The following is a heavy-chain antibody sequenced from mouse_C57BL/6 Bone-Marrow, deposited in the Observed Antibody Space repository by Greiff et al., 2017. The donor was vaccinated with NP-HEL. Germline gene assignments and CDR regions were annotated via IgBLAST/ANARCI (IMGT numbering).Heavy chain of an antibody. Sequence: VQLQQSGAELARPGASVKLSCKASGYTFTSYGISWVKQRPGQGLEWIGEIYPRSGNTYYNEKFKGKATLTADKSSSTAYMELRSLTSEDSAVYFCARVGYDYYFDYWGQGTTLTVSS. D-gene: IGHD2-2*01. CDR1: GYTFTSYG. J-gene: IGHJ2*01. V-gene: IGHV1-81*01. CDR2: IYPRSGNT. CDR3: ARVGYDYYFDY.